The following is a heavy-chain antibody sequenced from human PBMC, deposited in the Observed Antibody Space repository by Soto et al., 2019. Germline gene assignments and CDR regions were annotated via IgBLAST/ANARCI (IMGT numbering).Heavy chain of an antibody. CDR3: AREGFYSGSGTYSPPRYYGMDV. J-gene: IGHJ6*02. D-gene: IGHD3-10*01. CDR1: GYTFTSYG. V-gene: IGHV1-18*01. CDR2: ISAYNGNT. Sequence: GASVKVSCKASGYTFTSYGISWVRQAPGQGLEWMGWISAYNGNTNYAQKLQGRVTMTTDTSTRTAFMELRSLRSDDTAVYYCAREGFYSGSGTYSPPRYYGMDVWGQGTAVTVSS.